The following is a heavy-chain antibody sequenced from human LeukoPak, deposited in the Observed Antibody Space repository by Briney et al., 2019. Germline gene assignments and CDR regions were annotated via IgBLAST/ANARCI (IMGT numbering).Heavy chain of an antibody. CDR1: GGSFSGYY. CDR2: INHSGST. CDR3: ARSVVTAARPARVDY. Sequence: PSETLSLTCAVYGGSFSGYYWRWIRQPPGKGLEWIGEINHSGSTNYNPSLKSRVTISVDTSKNQFSLKLSSVTAADTAVYYCARSVVTAARPARVDYWGQGTLVTVSS. V-gene: IGHV4-34*01. D-gene: IGHD6-6*01. J-gene: IGHJ4*02.